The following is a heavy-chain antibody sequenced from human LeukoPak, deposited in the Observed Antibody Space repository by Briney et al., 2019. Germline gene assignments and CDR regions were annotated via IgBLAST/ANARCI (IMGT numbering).Heavy chain of an antibody. Sequence: SETLSLTCTVSGGSISSYYWSWIRQPPGKGLEWIGYIYYSGSTNYNPSLKSRVTISVDTFKDQFSLKLSSVTAADTAVHYCARAISGSYSRAFDIWGQGTMVTVSS. CDR2: IYYSGST. D-gene: IGHD1-26*01. J-gene: IGHJ3*02. CDR3: ARAISGSYSRAFDI. V-gene: IGHV4-59*01. CDR1: GGSISSYY.